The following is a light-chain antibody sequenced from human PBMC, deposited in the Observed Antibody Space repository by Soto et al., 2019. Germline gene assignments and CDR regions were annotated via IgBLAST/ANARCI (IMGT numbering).Light chain of an antibody. CDR1: QSIGAW. CDR2: KTS. V-gene: IGKV1-5*03. Sequence: DIQMTQSPSTLSASVGDRVTITCRASQSIGAWLAWYQQKPGTAPKLLIYKTSTLDSGVPLRFSGSGSGTEFTLTISSLQPDDFATYYCQQYINYFRTFGQVSKVDIK. CDR3: QQYINYFRT. J-gene: IGKJ1*01.